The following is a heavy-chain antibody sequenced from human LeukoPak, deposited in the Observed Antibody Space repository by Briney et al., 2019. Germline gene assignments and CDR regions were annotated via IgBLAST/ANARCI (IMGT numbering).Heavy chain of an antibody. CDR1: GGSISSSNYY. CDR3: ARLPMAMGVFDN. Sequence: SETLSLTCTVSGGSISSSNYYWGWIRQPPGKGPEWIGTIYYSGSTYHNPSLKSRVTISVDTSKNQFSLKLSSVTAADTAVYYCARLPMAMGVFDNWGQGTLVTVSS. V-gene: IGHV4-39*01. D-gene: IGHD3-10*01. CDR2: IYYSGST. J-gene: IGHJ4*02.